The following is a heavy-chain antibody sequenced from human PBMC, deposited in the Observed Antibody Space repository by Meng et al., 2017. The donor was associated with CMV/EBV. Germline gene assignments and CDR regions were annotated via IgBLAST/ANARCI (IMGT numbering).Heavy chain of an antibody. Sequence: QGQLVQSVAEVKKPGASVKVSCKASGGTFSSYASSWVRQAPGQGLEWMGGIIPIFGTANYAQKFQGRVTITADKSTSTAYMELSSLRSEDTAVYYCASAPTYNYYDSSGYFGYWGQGTLVTVSS. D-gene: IGHD3-22*01. CDR3: ASAPTYNYYDSSGYFGY. J-gene: IGHJ4*02. V-gene: IGHV1-69*06. CDR2: IIPIFGTA. CDR1: GGTFSSYA.